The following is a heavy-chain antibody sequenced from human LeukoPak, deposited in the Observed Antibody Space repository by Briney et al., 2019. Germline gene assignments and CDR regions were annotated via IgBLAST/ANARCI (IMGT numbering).Heavy chain of an antibody. V-gene: IGHV3-7*01. CDR3: ASAQPEGIPYFDY. D-gene: IGHD1-14*01. J-gene: IGHJ4*02. CDR1: GFTFGKYW. CDR2: IKLDGSEK. Sequence: GGSLRLSCVASGFTFGKYWMSWVRQAPGKGLEWVANIKLDGSEKNYVDSVKGRFTISRDNTKNSLYLQMNSLRAEDTAVYYCASAQPEGIPYFDYWGQGTLVTVSS.